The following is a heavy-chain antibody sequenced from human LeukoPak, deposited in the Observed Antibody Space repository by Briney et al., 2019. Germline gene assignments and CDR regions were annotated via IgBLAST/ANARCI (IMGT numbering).Heavy chain of an antibody. CDR1: GFTFSDSY. Sequence: PGGSLRLSCAASGFTFSDSYMSWIRPAPGKGLAWISYISSGFINIYYAASVKGRFTISRDNAKNSLYLQMNSLRTKDTAVYYCARGSADYSWYMDVWGKGTTVTVSS. CDR2: ISSGFINI. D-gene: IGHD5-12*01. J-gene: IGHJ6*04. CDR3: ARGSADYSWYMDV. V-gene: IGHV3-11*01.